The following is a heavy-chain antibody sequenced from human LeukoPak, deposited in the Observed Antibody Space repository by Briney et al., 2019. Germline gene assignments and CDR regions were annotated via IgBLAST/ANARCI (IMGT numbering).Heavy chain of an antibody. J-gene: IGHJ4*02. D-gene: IGHD3-10*01. V-gene: IGHV3-7*01. CDR1: GFTFSDYW. CDR2: IKQDGSEK. Sequence: PGGSLRLSCAASGFTFSDYWMDWVRQAPGKGLEWVANIKQDGSEKYYVDSVKDRFTISRDNAKNSLYLQMNSLRAEDTAVYYCARGPRYYYYFDYWGQGTLVTVSS. CDR3: ARGPRYYYYFDY.